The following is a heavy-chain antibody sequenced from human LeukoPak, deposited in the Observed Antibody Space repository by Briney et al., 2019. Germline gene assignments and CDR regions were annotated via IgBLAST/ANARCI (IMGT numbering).Heavy chain of an antibody. Sequence: SETLSLTCAVYGGSFSGYYWSWIRQPPGKGLEWIGEINHSGSTNYNPSLESRVTISVDTSKNQFSLKLSSVTAADTAVYYCARSPGIAAAGTGFWFDPWGQGTLVTVSS. V-gene: IGHV4-34*01. CDR2: INHSGST. D-gene: IGHD6-13*01. J-gene: IGHJ5*02. CDR1: GGSFSGYY. CDR3: ARSPGIAAAGTGFWFDP.